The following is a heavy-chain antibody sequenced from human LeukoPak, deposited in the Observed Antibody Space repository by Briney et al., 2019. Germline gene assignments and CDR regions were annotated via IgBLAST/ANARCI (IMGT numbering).Heavy chain of an antibody. CDR1: GYSFTSYW. CDR2: IYPGDSDT. V-gene: IGHV5-51*01. J-gene: IGHJ4*02. Sequence: GESLKISFKGSGYSFTSYWIGWVRQIPGKGLEWMGIIYPGDSDTRYSPSFQGQVTISADKSISTAYLQWSSLKASDTAMYYCARHVVDTAMATAYWGQGTLVTVSS. D-gene: IGHD5-18*01. CDR3: ARHVVDTAMATAY.